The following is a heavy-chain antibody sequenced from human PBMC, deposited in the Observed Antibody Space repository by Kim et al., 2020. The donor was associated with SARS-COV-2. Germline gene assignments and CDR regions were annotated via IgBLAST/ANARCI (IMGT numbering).Heavy chain of an antibody. Sequence: ASVKVSCKVSGYTLTELSMHWVRQAPGKGLEWMGGFDPEDGETIYAQKFQGRVTMTEDTSTDTAYMELSSLRSEDPAGYYWATSAAAGRLYWFDPWGQGTLVTVSS. J-gene: IGHJ5*02. CDR3: ATSAAAGRLYWFDP. CDR2: FDPEDGET. V-gene: IGHV1-24*01. CDR1: GYTLTELS. D-gene: IGHD6-13*01.